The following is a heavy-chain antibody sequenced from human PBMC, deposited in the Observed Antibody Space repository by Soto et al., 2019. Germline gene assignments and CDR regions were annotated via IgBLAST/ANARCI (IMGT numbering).Heavy chain of an antibody. J-gene: IGHJ6*02. CDR3: ARDLWFGDLADYYYGMDV. D-gene: IGHD3-10*01. Sequence: PSETLSLTCAVSGGSISSSNWWSWVRQPPGKGLEWIGEIYHSGSTNYNPSLKSRVTISVDKSKNQFSLKLSSVTAADTAVYYCARDLWFGDLADYYYGMDVWGQGTTVTVSS. CDR2: IYHSGST. V-gene: IGHV4-4*02. CDR1: GGSISSSNW.